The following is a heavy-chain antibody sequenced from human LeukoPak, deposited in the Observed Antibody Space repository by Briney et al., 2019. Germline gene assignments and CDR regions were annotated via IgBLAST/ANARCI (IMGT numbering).Heavy chain of an antibody. V-gene: IGHV3-23*01. D-gene: IGHD6-13*01. CDR3: AKAASSSWPSYYYGMDV. Sequence: GGSLRLSCAASGFIFSSYSMSWARQAPGKGLEWVSVITGSGGNTYYAGSVKGRFTISKDNSKNTVYLQMSSLRVDDTAVYYCAKAASSSWPSYYYGMDVWGQGSTVTVSS. J-gene: IGHJ6*02. CDR2: ITGSGGNT. CDR1: GFIFSSYS.